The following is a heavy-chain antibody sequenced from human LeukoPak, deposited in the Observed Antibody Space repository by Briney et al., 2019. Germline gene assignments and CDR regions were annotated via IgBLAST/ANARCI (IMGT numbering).Heavy chain of an antibody. V-gene: IGHV4-31*03. Sequence: SQTLSLTCTVSGGSISSVGYFWRWIRQHPGKGLEWIGYIYYSGSTYYNPYLKSRVTISVDSSKTQLSLKLSSVTAAATAVYYCARHVPPDMDCFDYWGPGTLVTVSP. J-gene: IGHJ4*02. D-gene: IGHD2-15*01. CDR1: GGSISSVGYF. CDR3: ARHVPPDMDCFDY. CDR2: IYYSGST.